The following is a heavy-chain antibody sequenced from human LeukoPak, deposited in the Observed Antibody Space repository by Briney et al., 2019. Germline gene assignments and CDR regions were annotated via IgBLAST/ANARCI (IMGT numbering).Heavy chain of an antibody. CDR3: ARVSYGDRY. CDR2: IQEDGSAK. D-gene: IGHD4-17*01. V-gene: IGHV3-7*01. CDR1: GFTFSNYW. J-gene: IGHJ4*02. Sequence: GGSLRLSCAASGFTFSNYWMSWVRQAPGKGLEWVGNIQEDGSAKYYVDSVKGRFTISRDNAKSSLYLQMNSLRAEDTAVYYCARVSYGDRYWGQGTRVTVSS.